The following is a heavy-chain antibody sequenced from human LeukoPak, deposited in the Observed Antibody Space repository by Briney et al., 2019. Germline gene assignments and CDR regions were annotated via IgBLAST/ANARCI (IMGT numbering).Heavy chain of an antibody. CDR2: IYYSGST. V-gene: IGHV4-59*08. CDR3: ARQTGAGLFILP. D-gene: IGHD3-3*01. Sequence: SETLSLTCTVSGSSISSYYWSWIRQPPGKGLEWIGYIYYSGSTNYNPSLKSRVTISVDTSKNQFSLILTSVTAADTAVYYCARQTGAGLFILPGGQGTLVTVSS. J-gene: IGHJ4*02. CDR1: GSSISSYY.